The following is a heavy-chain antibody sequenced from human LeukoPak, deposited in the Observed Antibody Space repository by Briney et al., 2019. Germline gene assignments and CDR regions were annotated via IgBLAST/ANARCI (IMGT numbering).Heavy chain of an antibody. D-gene: IGHD6-13*01. CDR3: AGSIAAAGPDDY. J-gene: IGHJ4*02. Sequence: SETLSLTCTVSGGSISSYYWSWIRQPAGKGLEWIGRIYTSGSTNYNPSLKSRVTMSVDTSKNQFSLKLSSVTAADTAVYYCAGSIAAAGPDDYWGQGTPVTVSS. CDR1: GGSISSYY. CDR2: IYTSGST. V-gene: IGHV4-4*07.